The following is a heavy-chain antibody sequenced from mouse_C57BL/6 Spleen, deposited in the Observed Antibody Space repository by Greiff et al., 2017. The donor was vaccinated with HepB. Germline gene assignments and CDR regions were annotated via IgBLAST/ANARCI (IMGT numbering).Heavy chain of an antibody. J-gene: IGHJ4*01. V-gene: IGHV2-6-1*01. CDR1: GFSLTSYG. D-gene: IGHD1-1*01. CDR3: ARQIYYYGSSKDYAMDY. Sequence: QVQLKESGPGLVAPSQSLSITCTVSGFSLTSYGVHWVRQPPGKGLEWLVVIWSDGSTTYNSALKSRLSISKDNSKSQVFLKMNSLQTDDTAMYYCARQIYYYGSSKDYAMDYWGQGTSVTVSS. CDR2: IWSDGST.